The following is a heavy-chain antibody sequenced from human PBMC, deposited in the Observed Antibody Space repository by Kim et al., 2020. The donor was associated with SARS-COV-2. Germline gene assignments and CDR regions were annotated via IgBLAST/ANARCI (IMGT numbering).Heavy chain of an antibody. J-gene: IGHJ6*01. CDR1: GGSISSYY. D-gene: IGHD3-10*01. Sequence: SETLSLTCTVSGGSISSYYWSWIRQPPGKGLEWIGYIYYSGSTNYNPSLKSRSTISVDTSKNQFSLTLTSVTAADTAVYYCARAPFYGSGSYAMVDYYG. V-gene: IGHV4-59*01. CDR3: ARAPFYGSGSYAMVDYYG. CDR2: IYYSGST.